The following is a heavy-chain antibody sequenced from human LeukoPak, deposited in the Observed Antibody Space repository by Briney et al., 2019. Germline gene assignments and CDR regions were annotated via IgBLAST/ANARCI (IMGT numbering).Heavy chain of an antibody. CDR3: ALPYTKGWIQLWFDCFDY. CDR2: INPNSGGT. D-gene: IGHD5-18*01. Sequence: ASVKVSCKASGYTFTCYYIHWVRQAPGQGVEGMGRINPNSGGTNYAQKFQGRVTMTRDTSISTAYMELSRMRSDDTAVYYCALPYTKGWIQLWFDCFDYWGQGTLVTVSS. J-gene: IGHJ4*02. CDR1: GYTFTCYY. V-gene: IGHV1-2*06.